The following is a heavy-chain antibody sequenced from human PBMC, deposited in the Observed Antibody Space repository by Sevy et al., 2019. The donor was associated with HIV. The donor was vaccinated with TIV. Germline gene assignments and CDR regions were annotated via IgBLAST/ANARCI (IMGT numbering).Heavy chain of an antibody. CDR3: AKGQYYDFWSGYCDY. V-gene: IGHV3-23*01. J-gene: IGHJ4*02. CDR1: GFTFSSYA. CDR2: ISGSGGST. Sequence: GGCLRLSCAASGFTFSSYAMSWVRQAPGKGLEWVSAISGSGGSTYYADSVKGRFTISRDNSKNTLYLQMNSLRAEDTAVYYCAKGQYYDFWSGYCDYWGQGTLVTVSS. D-gene: IGHD3-3*01.